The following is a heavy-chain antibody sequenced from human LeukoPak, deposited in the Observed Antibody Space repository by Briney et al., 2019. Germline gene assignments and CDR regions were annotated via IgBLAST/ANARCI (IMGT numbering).Heavy chain of an antibody. V-gene: IGHV4-59*02. CDR2: TYISGRS. D-gene: IGHD3-22*01. CDR1: RASVSSYY. CDR3: ATFSYYYDSNGYHDALDI. Sequence: MPSETLSLTCSVSRASVSSYYWTWIRQPPGKGVEWIGYTYISGRSNYNPSLKSRVTMSVDTSKNQFSLKLTSVTAADTAVYYCATFSYYYDSNGYHDALDIWGQGTMVTVSS. J-gene: IGHJ3*02.